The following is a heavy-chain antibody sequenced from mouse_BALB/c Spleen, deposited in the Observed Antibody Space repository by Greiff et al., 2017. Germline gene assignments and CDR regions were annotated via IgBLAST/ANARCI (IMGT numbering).Heavy chain of an antibody. J-gene: IGHJ2*01. CDR2: INPSSGYT. D-gene: IGHD4-1*01. CDR1: GYTFTSYT. V-gene: IGHV1-4*01. Sequence: QVQLQQSGAELARPGASVKMSCKASGYTFTSYTMHWVKQRPGQGLEWIGYINPSSGYTNYNQKFKDKATLTADKSSSTAYMQLSSLTSEDSAVYYCARKGYNWDYFDYWGQGTTLTVSS. CDR3: ARKGYNWDYFDY.